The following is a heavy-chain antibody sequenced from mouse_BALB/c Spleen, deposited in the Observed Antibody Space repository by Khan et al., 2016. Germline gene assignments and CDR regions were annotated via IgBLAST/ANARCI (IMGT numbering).Heavy chain of an antibody. CDR2: IYPGDGDT. CDR3: AREDYGYDTFAC. V-gene: IGHV1-80*01. J-gene: IGHJ3*01. Sequence: VQLQESGAELVRPGSSVKISCKASGYAFSSYWMNWVKQRPGQGLEWIGQIYPGDGDTNYDGKFKGKATLTADKSSSTAYMQLSSLTSEDSAVYFCAREDYGYDTFACWGQGTLVTVSA. CDR1: GYAFSSYW. D-gene: IGHD2-2*01.